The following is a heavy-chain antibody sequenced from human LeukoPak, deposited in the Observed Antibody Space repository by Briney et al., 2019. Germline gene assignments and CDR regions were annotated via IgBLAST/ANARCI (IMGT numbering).Heavy chain of an antibody. V-gene: IGHV4-59*01. J-gene: IGHJ4*02. CDR3: ASGRPLGFDY. CDR2: IYYSGTT. D-gene: IGHD1-26*01. CDR1: ADSISSYY. Sequence: SETLSLTCTVSADSISSYYWTWIRQPPGKGLEWIGYIYYSGTTIYNPSLKSRVTISVDTSKNQFSLKLSSVTAVDTAVYYCASGRPLGFDYWGQGTLVTVSS.